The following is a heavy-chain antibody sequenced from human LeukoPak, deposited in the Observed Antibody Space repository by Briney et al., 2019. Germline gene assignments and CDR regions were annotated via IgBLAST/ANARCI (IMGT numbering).Heavy chain of an antibody. J-gene: IGHJ4*02. CDR1: GGSISSSAYY. CDR2: IYYSGST. CDR3: ARYGSGSYRQFDY. D-gene: IGHD3-10*01. V-gene: IGHV4-61*08. Sequence: PSETLSLTCTVSGGSISSSAYYWSWIRQHPGKGLEWIGYIYYSGSTNYNPSLKSRVTISVDTSKNQFSLKLSSVTAADTAVYYCARYGSGSYRQFDYWGQGTLVTVSS.